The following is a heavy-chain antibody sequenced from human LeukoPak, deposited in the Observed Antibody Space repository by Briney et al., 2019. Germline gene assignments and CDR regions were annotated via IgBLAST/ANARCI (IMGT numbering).Heavy chain of an antibody. V-gene: IGHV1-69*01. CDR1: GGTFSSYA. CDR3: ASRPYYYGSGSENWFDP. Sequence: SVKVSCKASGGTFSSYAISWVRLAPGQGLEWMGGIIPIFGTANYAQKFQGRVTITADESTSTAYMELSSLRSEDTAVYYCASRPYYYGSGSENWFDPWGQGTLVTVSS. D-gene: IGHD3-10*01. CDR2: IIPIFGTA. J-gene: IGHJ5*02.